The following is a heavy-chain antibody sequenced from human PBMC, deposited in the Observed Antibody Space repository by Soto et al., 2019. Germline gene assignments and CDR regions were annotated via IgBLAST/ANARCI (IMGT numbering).Heavy chain of an antibody. CDR1: GFTSSDSA. Sequence: GGSLRLSCAASGFTSSDSAMHWVRQASEKGLEWVGRFTNKVNSYATAYAASVKGRFTISRDDSKNTAYLQMNSLKAEDTAVYYCSRQRLGSSSSLWRQNYDYYGMDVWGQGTTVTVSS. D-gene: IGHD6-6*01. V-gene: IGHV3-73*01. CDR2: FTNKVNSYAT. CDR3: SRQRLGSSSSLWRQNYDYYGMDV. J-gene: IGHJ6*02.